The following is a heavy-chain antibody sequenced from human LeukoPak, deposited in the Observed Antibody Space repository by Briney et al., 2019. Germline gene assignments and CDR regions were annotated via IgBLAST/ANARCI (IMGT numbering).Heavy chain of an antibody. CDR2: ISYDGSNK. CDR3: ARELAATWGQRFDY. D-gene: IGHD1-26*01. V-gene: IGHV3-30*04. J-gene: IGHJ4*02. CDR1: GFTFSSYA. Sequence: SGGSLRLSCAASGFTFSSYAMHWVRQAPGKGLEWVAVISYDGSNKYYADSVKGRFTISRDNSKNTLYLQMNSLRAEDTAVYYCARELAATWGQRFDYWGQGTLVTVSS.